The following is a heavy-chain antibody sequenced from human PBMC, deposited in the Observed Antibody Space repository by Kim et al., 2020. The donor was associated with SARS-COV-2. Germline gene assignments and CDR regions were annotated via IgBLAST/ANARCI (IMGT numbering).Heavy chain of an antibody. V-gene: IGHV5-51*01. CDR1: GYSFTSYW. D-gene: IGHD3-10*01. CDR3: ARSPGYYYGSGSPAPYYYYYYGMDV. Sequence: GESLKISCKGSGYSFTSYWIGWVRQMPGKGLEWMGIIYPGDSDTRYSPSFQGQVTISADKSISTAYLQWSSLKASDTAMYYCARSPGYYYGSGSPAPYYYYYYGMDVWSQGTRSPSP. CDR2: IYPGDSDT. J-gene: IGHJ6*02.